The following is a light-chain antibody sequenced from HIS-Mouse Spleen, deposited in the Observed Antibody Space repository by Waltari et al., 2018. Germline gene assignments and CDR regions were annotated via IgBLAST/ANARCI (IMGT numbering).Light chain of an antibody. J-gene: IGLJ2*01. CDR2: GKN. V-gene: IGLV3-19*01. CDR1: SLRSYY. CDR3: NSRDSSGNHVV. Sequence: SSELTQDPAVSVALGKTVRITCQGDSLRSYYASWYQQKPGQAHVLVIYGKNNRPSGIPDRFSGSSSGNTASLTITGAQAEDEADYYCNSRDSSGNHVVFGGGTKLTVL.